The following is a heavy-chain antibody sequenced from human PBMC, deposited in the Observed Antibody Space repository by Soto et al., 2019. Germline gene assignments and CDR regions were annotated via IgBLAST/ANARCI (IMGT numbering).Heavy chain of an antibody. CDR1: GYIFTGYY. V-gene: IGHV1-2*02. CDR2: INPASGGT. CDR3: ARENWNYDCDY. Sequence: GASVKVSCKGFGYIFTGYYIHWVRQAPGQGLEWMGWINPASGGTNYAQKFQGRVTMTRDTSFSTAYMELSRLGSDDTAVYYCARENWNYDCDYWGQGTLVTVSS. J-gene: IGHJ4*02. D-gene: IGHD1-7*01.